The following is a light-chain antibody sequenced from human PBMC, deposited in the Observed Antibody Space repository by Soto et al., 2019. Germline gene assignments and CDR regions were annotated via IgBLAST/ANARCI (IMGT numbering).Light chain of an antibody. J-gene: IGKJ3*01. Sequence: EIVLTQSPGTLSLSPGERATLSCRASQRVSSRYLAWYPQKPGQAPRLLVYGASSRATGISERFSCSGSGTDFTLTINRLEPEDFAVYYCPQYGSSFGPGTNVDI. CDR1: QRVSSRY. CDR2: GAS. V-gene: IGKV3-20*01. CDR3: PQYGSS.